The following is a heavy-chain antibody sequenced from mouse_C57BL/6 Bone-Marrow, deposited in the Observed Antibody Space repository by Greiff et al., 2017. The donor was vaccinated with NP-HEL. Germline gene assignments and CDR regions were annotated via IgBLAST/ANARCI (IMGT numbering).Heavy chain of an antibody. CDR2: IWSDGST. D-gene: IGHD1-1*01. CDR3: ASNYYGSRDAMDY. J-gene: IGHJ4*01. CDR1: GFSLTSDG. Sequence: VMLVESGPGLVAPSQSLSITCTVSGFSLTSDGVHWVRQPPGKGLEWLVVIWSDGSTTYNSALKSRLSISKDNSKSQVFLKMNSLQTDDTAIYYCASNYYGSRDAMDYWGQGTSVTVSS. V-gene: IGHV2-6*03.